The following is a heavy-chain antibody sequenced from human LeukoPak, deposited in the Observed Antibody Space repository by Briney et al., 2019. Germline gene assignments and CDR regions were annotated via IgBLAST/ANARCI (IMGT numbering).Heavy chain of an antibody. J-gene: IGHJ3*02. D-gene: IGHD2-2*01. CDR2: IYYSGST. V-gene: IGHV4-39*07. CDR3: ARAPTSCYAFDI. CDR1: GGSISSSSYY. Sequence: SETLSLTCTVSGGSISSSSYYWGWIRQPPGKGLEWIGSIYYSGSTYYNPSLKSRVTISVDRSKNQFSLRLSSVTAADTAVYYCARAPTSCYAFDIWGQGTMVTVSS.